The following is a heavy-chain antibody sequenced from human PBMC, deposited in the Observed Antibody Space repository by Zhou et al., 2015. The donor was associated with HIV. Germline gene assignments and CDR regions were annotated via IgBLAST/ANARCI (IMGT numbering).Heavy chain of an antibody. D-gene: IGHD3-22*01. Sequence: QVQLVQSGAEVKKPGSSVKVSCKASGGTFSSYAISWVRQAPGQGLEWMGGIIPIFGTANYAQKFQGRVTITADESTSTAYMELSSLRSEDTAVYYCASGDSSGYGANLNWYFDLWGRGTLVTVSS. CDR3: ASGDSSGYGANLNWYFDL. CDR2: IIPIFGTA. CDR1: GGTFSSYA. J-gene: IGHJ2*01. V-gene: IGHV1-69*12.